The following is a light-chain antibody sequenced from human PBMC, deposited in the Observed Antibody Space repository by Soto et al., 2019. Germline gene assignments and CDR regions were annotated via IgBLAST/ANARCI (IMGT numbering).Light chain of an antibody. CDR1: SSDIRGYNY. CDR2: EVT. Sequence: QSVLTQPPSASGSPGQSVTISCTGTSSDIRGYNYVSWFQQHPGKAPKLMIYEVTKRPSGVPDRFSGSKSGNTASLTVSGLQAEDEADYYCSSYAGSNYVFGTGTKLTVL. V-gene: IGLV2-8*01. CDR3: SSYAGSNYV. J-gene: IGLJ1*01.